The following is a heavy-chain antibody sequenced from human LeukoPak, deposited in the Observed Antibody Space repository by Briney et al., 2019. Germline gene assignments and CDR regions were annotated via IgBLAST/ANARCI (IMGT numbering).Heavy chain of an antibody. Sequence: SVKVSCKASGGTFISYAISWVRQAPGQGLEWMGGIIPIFGTASYAQKFQGRVTMTRDTSTSTVYMELSSLRSEDTAVYYCAREDYYGSGSYYKRSPQYDIWGQGTMVTVSS. CDR2: IIPIFGTA. J-gene: IGHJ3*02. CDR1: GGTFISYA. D-gene: IGHD3-10*01. CDR3: AREDYYGSGSYYKRSPQYDI. V-gene: IGHV1-69*05.